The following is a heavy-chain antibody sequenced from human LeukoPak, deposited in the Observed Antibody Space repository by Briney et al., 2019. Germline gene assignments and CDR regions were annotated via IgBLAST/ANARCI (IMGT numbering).Heavy chain of an antibody. CDR3: ARGVGIDYYYMDV. V-gene: IGHV7-4-1*02. D-gene: IGHD2-21*01. CDR1: GYTFNTYG. J-gene: IGHJ6*03. CDR2: INTNTGNP. Sequence: GASVKVSCKASGYTFNTYGVNWVRQAPGQGLEWMGWINTNTGNPTYAQGFTGRFVFSLDTSVSTAYLQISSLKAEDTAVYYCARGVGIDYYYMDVWGKGTTVTISS.